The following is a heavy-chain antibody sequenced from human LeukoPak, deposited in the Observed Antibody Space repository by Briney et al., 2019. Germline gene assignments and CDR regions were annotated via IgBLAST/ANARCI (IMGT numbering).Heavy chain of an antibody. Sequence: SETLSLTYTVSGGSISSYYWSWIRQPPGKGLEWIGYIYTSGSTNYNPSLKSRVTISVDASKNQFSLKLSSVTAADTAVYYCASRSYSGYAFDYWGQGTLVTVSS. J-gene: IGHJ4*02. V-gene: IGHV4-4*09. CDR3: ASRSYSGYAFDY. CDR1: GGSISSYY. D-gene: IGHD5-12*01. CDR2: IYTSGST.